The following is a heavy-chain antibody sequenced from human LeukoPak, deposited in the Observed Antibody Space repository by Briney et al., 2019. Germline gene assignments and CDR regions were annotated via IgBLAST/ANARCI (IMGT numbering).Heavy chain of an antibody. Sequence: GGSLTLSCAASGFTFSSYAMHWVRQAPGKGLEWVAVISYDGRHKYYADSVKGRFTTSRDNSKNTLYLQMNSLRAEDTAVYYCAREQWLPVGYYGMDVWGQGTTVTVSS. D-gene: IGHD6-19*01. CDR2: ISYDGRHK. CDR3: AREQWLPVGYYGMDV. J-gene: IGHJ6*02. V-gene: IGHV3-30*04. CDR1: GFTFSSYA.